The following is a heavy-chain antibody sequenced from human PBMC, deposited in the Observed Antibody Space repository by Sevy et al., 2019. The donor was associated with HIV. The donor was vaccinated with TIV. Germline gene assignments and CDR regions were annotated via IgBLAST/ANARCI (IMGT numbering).Heavy chain of an antibody. V-gene: IGHV3-21*01. CDR3: AGRDCTNASCHGGDAFDI. J-gene: IGHJ3*02. D-gene: IGHD2-8*01. Sequence: GGSLRLSCAASGFTFSSYSMNWVRQAPGKGLEWVSSISGSSSYIYYADSMKGRFTISRDNAKNSLYLQMNSLRAEDKAVYYCAGRDCTNASCHGGDAFDIWGQGTMVTVSS. CDR1: GFTFSSYS. CDR2: ISGSSSYI.